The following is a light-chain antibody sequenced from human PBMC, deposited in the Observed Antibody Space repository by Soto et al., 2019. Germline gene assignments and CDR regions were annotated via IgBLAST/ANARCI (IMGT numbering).Light chain of an antibody. CDR1: QGITRW. CDR3: QQADSFPST. CDR2: GTS. Sequence: DIQMTQSPSSVSASVGDRVTITCRASQGITRWLAWYQQRPGKAPKLLIYGTSTLQSGVPSRFSGSGSGTDFTLTISSLQPEDSATYYCQQADSFPSTFGQGTKVEIK. J-gene: IGKJ2*01. V-gene: IGKV1-12*02.